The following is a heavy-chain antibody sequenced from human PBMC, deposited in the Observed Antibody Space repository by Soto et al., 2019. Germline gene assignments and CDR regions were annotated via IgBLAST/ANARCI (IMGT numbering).Heavy chain of an antibody. V-gene: IGHV3-48*02. CDR2: ISSSSSTI. D-gene: IGHD3-16*01. Sequence: EVQLVESGGGLVQHGGSLRLSCAASGFTFSSYSMNWVRQAPGKGLQWVSYISSSSSTIYYADSVKGRFTISRDNAKNSRYLQMNSLRDEETDVYDYAMLTGHWGKGTLVTVSS. J-gene: IGHJ4*02. CDR1: GFTFSSYS. CDR3: AMLTGH.